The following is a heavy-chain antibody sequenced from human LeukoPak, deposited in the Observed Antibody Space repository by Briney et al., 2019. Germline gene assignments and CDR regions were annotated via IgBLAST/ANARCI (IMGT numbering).Heavy chain of an antibody. Sequence: SETLSLTCTVSGGSISSGTYYWGWIRPPPGKGLEWIGSIYHSGSTYHNPSLKSRVTISVDTSKNQFSLRLSSLTAADTAIYYCARDRKYYYHMDVWGKGTTVTVSS. D-gene: IGHD1-14*01. J-gene: IGHJ6*03. V-gene: IGHV4-39*07. CDR3: ARDRKYYYHMDV. CDR1: GGSISSGTYY. CDR2: IYHSGST.